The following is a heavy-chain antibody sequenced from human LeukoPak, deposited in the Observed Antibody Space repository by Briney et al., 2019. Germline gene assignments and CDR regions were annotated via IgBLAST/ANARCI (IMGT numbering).Heavy chain of an antibody. J-gene: IGHJ1*01. CDR1: GFTLSSYG. V-gene: IGHV3-30*18. CDR3: AKGPNSSGYYSAEYLQH. CDR2: ISYDGSNK. Sequence: PGGSLRLSCAASGFTLSSYGMHWVRRAPGKGLEWVAVISYDGSNKYYADSVKGRFTISRDNSKNTLYLQMNSLRAEDTAVYYCAKGPNSSGYYSAEYLQHWGQGTLVTVSS. D-gene: IGHD3-22*01.